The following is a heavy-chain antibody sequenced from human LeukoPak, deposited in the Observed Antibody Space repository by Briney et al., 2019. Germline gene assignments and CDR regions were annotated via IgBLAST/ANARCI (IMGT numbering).Heavy chain of an antibody. V-gene: IGHV3-30-3*01. CDR3: ASGQQWLIKGDYFDY. CDR2: ISYDGSNK. J-gene: IGHJ4*02. D-gene: IGHD6-19*01. Sequence: PGGSLRLSCAASGFTFSSYAMHWVRQAPGKGLEWVAVISYDGSNKYYADSVKGRFTISRDNSKNTLYLQMNSLRAEDTAVYYCASGQQWLIKGDYFDYWGQGTLVTVSS. CDR1: GFTFSSYA.